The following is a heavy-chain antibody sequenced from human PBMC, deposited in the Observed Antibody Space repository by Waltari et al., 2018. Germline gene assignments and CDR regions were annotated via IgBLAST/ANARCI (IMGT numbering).Heavy chain of an antibody. Sequence: EVQLVESGGGLVKPGGTLRLSCAASGFTFSSYSMNWVRQAPGKGLEWVSSISSSSSYIYYADSVKGRFTISRDNAKNSLYLQMNSLRAEDTAVYYCARDGVGYWYFDLWGRGTLVIVSS. D-gene: IGHD3-3*01. CDR1: GFTFSSYS. V-gene: IGHV3-21*01. J-gene: IGHJ2*01. CDR2: ISSSSSYI. CDR3: ARDGVGYWYFDL.